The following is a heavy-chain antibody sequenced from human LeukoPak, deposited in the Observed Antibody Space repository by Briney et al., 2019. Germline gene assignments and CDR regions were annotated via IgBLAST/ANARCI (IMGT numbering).Heavy chain of an antibody. D-gene: IGHD6-6*01. CDR1: GYSISSGYY. V-gene: IGHV4-38-2*02. CDR3: ARPKEYSSSLGFDY. CDR2: IYHSGST. Sequence: SETLSLTCTVSGYSISSGYYWGWIRPPPGKGLEWIGSIYHSGSTYYNPSLKSRVTISVDTSKNQFSLKLSSVTAADTAVYYCARPKEYSSSLGFDYWGQGTLVTVSS. J-gene: IGHJ4*02.